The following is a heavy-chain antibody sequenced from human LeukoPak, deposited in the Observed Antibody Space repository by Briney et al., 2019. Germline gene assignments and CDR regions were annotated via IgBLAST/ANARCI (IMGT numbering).Heavy chain of an antibody. V-gene: IGHV4-38-2*02. Sequence: SETLSLTCTVSGYSINSAYYWGWIRQPPGKGLEWIGSIYHSGSTYYNPSLKSRLTMSVDTSKNQFSLKLSSVTAADTAVYYCATIQFYDSSAYGAFDIWGQGTMLTVSS. J-gene: IGHJ3*02. D-gene: IGHD3-22*01. CDR2: IYHSGST. CDR3: ATIQFYDSSAYGAFDI. CDR1: GYSINSAYY.